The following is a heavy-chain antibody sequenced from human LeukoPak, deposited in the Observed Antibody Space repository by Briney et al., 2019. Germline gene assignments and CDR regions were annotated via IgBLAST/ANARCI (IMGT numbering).Heavy chain of an antibody. CDR1: GGTFSSYA. CDR2: IIPIFGTA. J-gene: IGHJ4*02. Sequence: ASVKVSCKASGGTFSSYAISWVRQAPGQGLEWMGGIIPIFGTANYAQKFQGRVTITADESTSTAYMELSSLRPEDTAVYYCARAGSYYDSSGYYPSDYWGQGTLVTVSS. V-gene: IGHV1-69*13. D-gene: IGHD3-22*01. CDR3: ARAGSYYDSSGYYPSDY.